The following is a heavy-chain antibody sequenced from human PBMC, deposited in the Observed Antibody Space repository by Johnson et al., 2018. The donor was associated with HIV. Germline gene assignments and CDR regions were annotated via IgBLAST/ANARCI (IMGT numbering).Heavy chain of an antibody. V-gene: IGHV3-53*01. Sequence: VQLVESGGGLVQPGGSLRLSCAASGFSVSSNYMSWVRQAPGKGLVWVSIIYSGGSTYYADSLKGRFTISRDTSKNTLYLQMNSLKTEDTAMYYCTTDVPGGPYYNAFDIWGQGTMVTVSS. CDR2: IYSGGST. CDR1: GFSVSSNY. J-gene: IGHJ3*02. D-gene: IGHD1-26*01. CDR3: TTDVPGGPYYNAFDI.